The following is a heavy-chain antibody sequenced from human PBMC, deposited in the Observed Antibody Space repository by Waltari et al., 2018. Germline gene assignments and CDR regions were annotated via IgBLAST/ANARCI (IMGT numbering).Heavy chain of an antibody. CDR2: IYHSGST. D-gene: IGHD6-6*01. CDR3: ARDGYSSSYYYYGMDV. CDR1: GYSISRGYY. J-gene: IGHJ6*02. Sequence: QVQLQESGPGLVKPSETLSLTCAVSGYSISRGYYWGWLRQPTGKGLEWIGSIYHSGSTYYNPSLKSRVTISVDTSKNQFSLKLSSVTAADTAVYYCARDGYSSSYYYYGMDVWGQGTTVTVSS. V-gene: IGHV4-38-2*02.